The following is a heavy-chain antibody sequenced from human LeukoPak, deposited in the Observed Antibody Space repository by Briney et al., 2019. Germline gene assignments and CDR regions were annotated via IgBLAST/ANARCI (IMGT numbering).Heavy chain of an antibody. CDR2: FDPEDGET. D-gene: IGHD2-2*01. CDR3: ATTPAAPWSSNWFDP. CDR1: GYTLTELS. J-gene: IGHJ5*02. Sequence: ASVKVSCKVSGYTLTELSMHWVRQAPGTGLEWMGGFDPEDGETIYAQKFQGRVTMTEDTSTDTAYMELSSLRSEDTAVYYCATTPAAPWSSNWFDPWGQGTLVTVSS. V-gene: IGHV1-24*01.